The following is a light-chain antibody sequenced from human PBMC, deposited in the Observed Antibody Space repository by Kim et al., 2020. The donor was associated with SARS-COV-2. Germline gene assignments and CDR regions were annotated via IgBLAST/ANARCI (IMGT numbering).Light chain of an antibody. J-gene: IGKJ1*01. CDR2: SIS. CDR3: QQSYITPRT. CDR1: ESISKY. V-gene: IGKV1-39*01. Sequence: ASVGDRVTITCRASESISKYLNWYQQKPGKAPDLLIYSISALQRGVPSRFSGSGSGTDFTLTISTLQPEDFATYFCQQSYITPRTFGQGTKVDIK.